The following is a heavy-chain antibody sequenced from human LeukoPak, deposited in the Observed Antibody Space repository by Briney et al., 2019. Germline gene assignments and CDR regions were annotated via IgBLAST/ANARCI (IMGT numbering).Heavy chain of an antibody. CDR3: ARDWSWELSADTFDI. Sequence: ASVKVSCKASGYTFTTYGISWVRQAPGQGLEWMGWISAYNGNTYYAQKLQGRVTMTTDTSTSTTYMELRSLRSDDTAVYYCARDWSWELSADTFDIWGQGTMVTVSS. V-gene: IGHV1-18*01. CDR1: GYTFTTYG. CDR2: ISAYNGNT. D-gene: IGHD1-26*01. J-gene: IGHJ3*02.